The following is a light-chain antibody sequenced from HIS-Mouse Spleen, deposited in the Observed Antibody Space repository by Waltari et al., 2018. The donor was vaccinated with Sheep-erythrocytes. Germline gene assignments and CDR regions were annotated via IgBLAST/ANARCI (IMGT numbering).Light chain of an antibody. CDR3: QQYNNWPPPYT. Sequence: EIVMTQSPATLSLSPGERATLPCRASQSVSSNLAWYQQKPGQAPRLLIYGASTRATGIPARFSGSGSGTEFTLTISSMQSEDFAVYYCQQYNNWPPPYTFGQGTKLEIK. CDR2: GAS. CDR1: QSVSSN. V-gene: IGKV3-15*01. J-gene: IGKJ2*01.